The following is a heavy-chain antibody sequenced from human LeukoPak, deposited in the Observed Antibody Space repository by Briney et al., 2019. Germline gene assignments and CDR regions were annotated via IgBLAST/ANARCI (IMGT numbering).Heavy chain of an antibody. CDR2: IWYDGSNK. CDR3: ARSPNYDSSGYYDY. V-gene: IGHV3-33*01. Sequence: GRSLRLSCAASGFTFSSYGMHWVRQAPGKGLGGVAVIWYDGSNKYYADSVKGRFTISRDNSKNTLYLQMNSLRAEDTAVYYCARSPNYDSSGYYDYWGQGTLVTVSS. CDR1: GFTFSSYG. D-gene: IGHD3-22*01. J-gene: IGHJ4*02.